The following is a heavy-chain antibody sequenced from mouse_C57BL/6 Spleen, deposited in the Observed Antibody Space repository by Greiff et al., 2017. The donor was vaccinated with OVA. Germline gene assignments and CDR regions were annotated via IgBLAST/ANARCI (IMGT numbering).Heavy chain of an antibody. CDR3: ARWLGYFDV. J-gene: IGHJ1*03. CDR2: IIPSTGGT. D-gene: IGHD3-3*01. Sequence: EVQLQQSGPELVKPGASVKISCKASGYSFTGYYMNWVKQSPEKSLEWIGEIIPSTGGTTYNQKFKAKATLTVDKSSSTAYMQLKSLTSEDSAVYYCARWLGYFDVWGTGTTVTVSS. CDR1: GYSFTGYY. V-gene: IGHV1-42*01.